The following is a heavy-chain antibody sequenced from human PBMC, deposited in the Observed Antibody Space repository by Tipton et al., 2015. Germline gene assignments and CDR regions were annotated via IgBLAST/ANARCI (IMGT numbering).Heavy chain of an antibody. CDR3: ARDGSGSLSWFDP. CDR1: GDSVSSNSDA. V-gene: IGHV6-1*01. CDR2: IYYRSRWYN. Sequence: GLVKPSQTLSLTCAISGDSVSSNSDAWNWIRQSPSRGLEWLGRIYYRSRWYNDYAVSVKSRITVNPDTSKNQFSLQLNSVTPEDTAVYYCARDGSGSLSWFDPWGQGTLVTVSS. J-gene: IGHJ5*02. D-gene: IGHD3-10*01.